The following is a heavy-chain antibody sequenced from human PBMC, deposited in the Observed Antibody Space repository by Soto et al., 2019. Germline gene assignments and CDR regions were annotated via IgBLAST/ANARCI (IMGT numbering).Heavy chain of an antibody. V-gene: IGHV3-30-3*01. D-gene: IGHD3-3*01. J-gene: IGHJ6*02. CDR1: GFTFSSYA. CDR3: ARVERYYYGMDV. CDR2: ISYDGSNK. Sequence: RRLSCAASGFTFSSYAMHWVRQAPGKGLEWVAVISYDGSNKYYADSVKGRFTISRDNSKNTLYLQMNSLRAEDTAVYYCARVERYYYGMDVWGQGTTVTVSS.